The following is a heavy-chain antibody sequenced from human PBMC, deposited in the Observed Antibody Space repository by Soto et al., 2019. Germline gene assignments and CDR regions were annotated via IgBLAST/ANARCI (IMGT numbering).Heavy chain of an antibody. CDR3: TRLKLRGYFLTFYFDS. D-gene: IGHD3-9*01. Sequence: SETLSLTCTVSGGSISSYYWSWIRQPPGKGLEWIGYIYYSGSTNYNPSLKSRVTISVDTSKNQFSLKLSSVTAADTAVYYSTRLKLRGYFLTFYFDSGGRETLV. CDR1: GGSISSYY. J-gene: IGHJ4*02. CDR2: IYYSGST. V-gene: IGHV4-59*08.